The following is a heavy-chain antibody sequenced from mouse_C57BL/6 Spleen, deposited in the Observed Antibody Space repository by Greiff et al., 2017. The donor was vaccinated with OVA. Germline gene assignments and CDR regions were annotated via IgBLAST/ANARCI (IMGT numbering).Heavy chain of an antibody. CDR1: GFNIKDYY. CDR3: TYSSGYPWFAY. V-gene: IGHV14-1*01. CDR2: IDPEDGDT. D-gene: IGHD3-2*02. Sequence: DVHLVESGAELVRPGASVKLSCTASGFNIKDYYMHWVKQRPEQGLEWIGRIDPEDGDTEYAPKFQGKATMTADTSSNTAYLQLSSLTSEDTAVYYCTYSSGYPWFAYWGQGTLVTVSA. J-gene: IGHJ3*01.